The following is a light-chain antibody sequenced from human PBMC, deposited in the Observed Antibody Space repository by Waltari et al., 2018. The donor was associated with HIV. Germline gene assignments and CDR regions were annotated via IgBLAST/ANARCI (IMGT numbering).Light chain of an antibody. Sequence: SYVLTQAPSVSVAPGPTASITCGGANIRSKSVHWYQQKAGQAPALVVYDDTDRPPGIPERFSGSNSGNTATLTISRVEAGDEADYYCQVWDGVTAHRKWVFGGGTKLTVL. J-gene: IGLJ3*02. CDR1: NIRSKS. CDR2: DDT. V-gene: IGLV3-21*02. CDR3: QVWDGVTAHRKWV.